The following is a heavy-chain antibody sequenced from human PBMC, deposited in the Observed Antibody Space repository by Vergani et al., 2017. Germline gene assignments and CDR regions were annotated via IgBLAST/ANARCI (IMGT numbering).Heavy chain of an antibody. CDR2: IYYSGST. CDR1: GGSISSYY. CDR3: AREEIAAAGPLRY. Sequence: QLQLQESGPGLVKPSETLSLTCTVSGGSISSYYCSWIRQPPGKGLEWIGYIYYSGSTNYNPSLKRRVTISVDTSKNQFSLKLSSVTAADTGVYYCAREEIAAAGPLRYWGQGTLVTVSS. D-gene: IGHD6-13*01. J-gene: IGHJ4*02. V-gene: IGHV4-59*01.